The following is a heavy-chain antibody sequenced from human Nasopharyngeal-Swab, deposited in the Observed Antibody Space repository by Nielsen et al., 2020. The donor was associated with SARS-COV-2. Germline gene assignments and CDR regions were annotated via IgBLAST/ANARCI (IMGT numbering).Heavy chain of an antibody. Sequence: GESLKIPCAASGFTFSSYAMHWVRQAPGKGLEWVAVISYDGSNKYYADSVKGRFTISRDNSKNTLYLQMNSLRAEDTAVYYCARTLGSDDAFDIWGQGTMVTVSS. CDR1: GFTFSSYA. V-gene: IGHV3-30*04. CDR3: ARTLGSDDAFDI. CDR2: ISYDGSNK. J-gene: IGHJ3*02. D-gene: IGHD7-27*01.